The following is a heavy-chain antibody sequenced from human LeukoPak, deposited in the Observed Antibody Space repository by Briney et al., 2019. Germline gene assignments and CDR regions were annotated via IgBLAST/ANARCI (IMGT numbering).Heavy chain of an antibody. D-gene: IGHD2-15*01. Sequence: ASVKVSCKASGGTFSSYAISWVRQAPGQGLEWMGGIIPIFGTANYAQKFQGRVTITADESTSTAYMELSSLRSEDTAVYYCARAGYCSGGSCRYYYYYGMDVWGQGTTVTVSS. J-gene: IGHJ6*02. V-gene: IGHV1-69*13. CDR2: IIPIFGTA. CDR3: ARAGYCSGGSCRYYYYYGMDV. CDR1: GGTFSSYA.